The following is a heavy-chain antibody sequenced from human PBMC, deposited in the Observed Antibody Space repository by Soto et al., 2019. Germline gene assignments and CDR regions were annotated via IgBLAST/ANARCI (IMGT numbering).Heavy chain of an antibody. CDR2: IIPIFGTA. CDR1: GGTFSSYA. D-gene: IGHD3-16*02. J-gene: IGHJ6*02. V-gene: IGHV1-69*13. CDR3: ARSGSCRYQRSNRGMDG. Sequence: GASVKVSCKASGGTFSSYAISWVRQAAGQGLEWMGGIIPIFGTANYAHKFQGRVTITADESTSTAYMELNSLRPEDTAVYYCARSGSCRYQRSNRGMDGWGQGTTVTVSS.